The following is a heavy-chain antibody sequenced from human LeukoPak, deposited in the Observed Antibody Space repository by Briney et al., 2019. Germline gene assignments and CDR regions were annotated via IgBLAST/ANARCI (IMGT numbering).Heavy chain of an antibody. Sequence: GGSLRLSCEASGFTFSIYWMHWVRQVPGQGLVWVSQINSDETSSTYADSVKGRFTLSRDNAKNTLYLQMNSLRAEDTAVYYCARGPVYYYYMDVWGKGTTVTVSS. CDR1: GFTFSIYW. CDR2: INSDETSS. J-gene: IGHJ6*03. V-gene: IGHV3-74*01. CDR3: ARGPVYYYYMDV.